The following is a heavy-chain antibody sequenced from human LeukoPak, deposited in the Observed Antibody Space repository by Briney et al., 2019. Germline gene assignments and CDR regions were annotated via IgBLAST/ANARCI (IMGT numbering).Heavy chain of an antibody. CDR2: IKQDGSVE. V-gene: IGHV3-7*01. J-gene: IGHJ4*02. Sequence: GGSLRLSCAASGFTFSTYWMSWVRQAPGRGLEWVANIKQDGSVEYYVDSVKGRFTISRDNAKNSLYLQMNSLRGEDTALYYCARAPRPGIWSGYCEYWGQGTLVTVSS. D-gene: IGHD3-3*01. CDR3: ARAPRPGIWSGYCEY. CDR1: GFTFSTYW.